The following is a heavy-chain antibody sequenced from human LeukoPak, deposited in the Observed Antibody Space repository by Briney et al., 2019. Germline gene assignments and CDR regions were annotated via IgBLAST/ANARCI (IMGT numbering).Heavy chain of an antibody. CDR3: ARDKGMVRGVIGY. Sequence: PGGSLRLSCAASGFTFSSYSMNWVRQAPGKGLEWVSSVSSRSSYIYYADSVKGRFTISRDNAKNSLYLQMNSLRAEDTAVYYCARDKGMVRGVIGYWGQGTLVTVSS. J-gene: IGHJ4*02. V-gene: IGHV3-21*01. CDR1: GFTFSSYS. CDR2: VSSRSSYI. D-gene: IGHD3-10*01.